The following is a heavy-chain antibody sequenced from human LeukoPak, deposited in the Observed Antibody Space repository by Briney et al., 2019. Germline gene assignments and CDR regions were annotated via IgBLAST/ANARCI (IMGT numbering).Heavy chain of an antibody. V-gene: IGHV3-9*01. Sequence: GGSLRLSCAASGFTFDDYAMHWVRQAPGKGLEWVPGISWNSGGIGYADSVKGRFTISRDNAKNSLYLQMNSLRAEDTALYYCAKDKFGTRMGDFDYWGQGTLVTVSS. J-gene: IGHJ4*02. D-gene: IGHD3-16*01. CDR3: AKDKFGTRMGDFDY. CDR1: GFTFDDYA. CDR2: ISWNSGGI.